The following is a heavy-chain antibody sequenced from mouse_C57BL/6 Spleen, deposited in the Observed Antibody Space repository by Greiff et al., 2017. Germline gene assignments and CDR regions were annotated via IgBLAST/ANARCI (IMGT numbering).Heavy chain of an antibody. J-gene: IGHJ4*01. V-gene: IGHV5-9-1*02. CDR3: TRQSRSMDY. CDR1: GFTFSSYA. CDR2: ISSGGDYI. Sequence: EVKLVESGAGLVKPGGSLKLSCAASGFTFSSYAMSWVRQTPEKRLEWVAYISSGGDYIYYADTVKGRFTFTRVNSRNTLYLQRSSLKSEDTAMYYCTRQSRSMDYWGQGTSVTVSS.